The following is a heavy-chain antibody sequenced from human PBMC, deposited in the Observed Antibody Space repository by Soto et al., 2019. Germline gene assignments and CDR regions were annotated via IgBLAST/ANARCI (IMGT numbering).Heavy chain of an antibody. CDR2: ISGSGGST. CDR3: AKDPSTTVTKFDY. D-gene: IGHD4-17*01. Sequence: AGSLRLSCAASGFTFSSYAMSGARQAPGKGLEWVSAISGSGGSTYYADSVKGRFTISRDNSKNTLYLQMNSLRAEDTAVYYCAKDPSTTVTKFDYPGQGTLVTLPS. J-gene: IGHJ4*02. CDR1: GFTFSSYA. V-gene: IGHV3-23*01.